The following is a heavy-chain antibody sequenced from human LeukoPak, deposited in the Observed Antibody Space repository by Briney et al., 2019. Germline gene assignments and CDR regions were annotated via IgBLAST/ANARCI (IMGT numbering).Heavy chain of an antibody. V-gene: IGHV5-10-1*01. CDR2: IDPGDSFT. CDR3: ARDGGGVSSWVSH. J-gene: IGHJ4*02. D-gene: IGHD2-8*02. Sequence: GESLKISCQGSGYTFTSYWISWVRQLPGKGLEWMAMIDPGDSFTKYSPSFQGHVTISADKSTSTAYLQWSSLKASDTAMYYCARDGGGVSSWVSHWGQGTLVTVSS. CDR1: GYTFTSYW.